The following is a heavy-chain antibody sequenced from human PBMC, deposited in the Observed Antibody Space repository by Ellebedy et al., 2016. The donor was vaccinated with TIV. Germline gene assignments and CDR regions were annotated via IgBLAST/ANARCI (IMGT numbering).Heavy chain of an antibody. CDR3: ARDPVGVGPAFDV. CDR2: ITGNGDNT. V-gene: IGHV3-23*01. D-gene: IGHD4-23*01. CDR1: GLTFSSHA. Sequence: GESLKISCAASGLTFSSHAMSWVRQAPGKGLEWVASITGNGDNTFYADSVKGRFTISRDNSKDTLYLQMNSLRAEDTAIYYCARDPVGVGPAFDVWGQGTMVTVSS. J-gene: IGHJ3*01.